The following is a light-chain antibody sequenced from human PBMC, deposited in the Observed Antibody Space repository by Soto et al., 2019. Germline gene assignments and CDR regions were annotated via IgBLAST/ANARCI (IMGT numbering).Light chain of an antibody. CDR1: QGVSSW. Sequence: DIQVTQSPSSVSASVGDRVTITCRTSQGVSSWLAWDQHKPGKAPELLIYSASTLQTGVPSRFSGSGSGTDVTLTISSLQPEDFATYYCQPANSFPLTFGGGTKVEIK. V-gene: IGKV1-12*01. CDR3: QPANSFPLT. CDR2: SAS. J-gene: IGKJ4*01.